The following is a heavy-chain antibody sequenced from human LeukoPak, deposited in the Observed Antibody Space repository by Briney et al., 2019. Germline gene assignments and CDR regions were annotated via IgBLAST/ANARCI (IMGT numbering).Heavy chain of an antibody. V-gene: IGHV3-74*01. Sequence: GGSLRLSCAVSGFIFSSYWMHWVRQAPGKGLVWVARINSDGSSTNYADSVKGRFTISRDNAKNTLSLQMNSLRAEDTAVYYCAKDSVTYYDFWSGSPTYYYGMDVWGLGTTITVFS. CDR3: AKDSVTYYDFWSGSPTYYYGMDV. CDR1: GFIFSSYW. CDR2: INSDGSST. J-gene: IGHJ6*02. D-gene: IGHD3-3*01.